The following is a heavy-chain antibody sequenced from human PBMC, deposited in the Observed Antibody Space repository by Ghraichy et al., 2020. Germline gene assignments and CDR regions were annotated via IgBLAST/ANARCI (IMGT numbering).Heavy chain of an antibody. CDR3: ARVPYSGTSVLPFDI. V-gene: IGHV3-72*01. D-gene: IGHD1-26*01. Sequence: LSLTCAGSGLTLSNHHIDWVRQAPGKGLEWVGRITNKANSYTTFYAASVKGRFTILRDESKNSLHLQMNSLKTEDTAVYHCARVPYSGTSVLPFDIWGQGTMVTVSS. CDR2: ITNKANSYTT. CDR1: GLTLSNHH. J-gene: IGHJ3*02.